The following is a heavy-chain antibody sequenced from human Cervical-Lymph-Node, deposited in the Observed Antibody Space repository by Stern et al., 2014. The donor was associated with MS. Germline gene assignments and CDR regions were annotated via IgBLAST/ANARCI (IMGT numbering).Heavy chain of an antibody. CDR1: GGTFSSYA. CDR3: ARSPGWNRRMYNWFDP. V-gene: IGHV1-69*06. Sequence: VQLAASGAEVTKPGSSVKVSCKASGGTFSSYAISCVRQAPAPGLEWMGGIIPIFGTANSAQKFQGRVTITADKSTSTAYMELSRLRSEDTAVYYCARSPGWNRRMYNWFDPWGQGTLGTVSS. D-gene: IGHD1-1*01. J-gene: IGHJ5*02. CDR2: IIPIFGTA.